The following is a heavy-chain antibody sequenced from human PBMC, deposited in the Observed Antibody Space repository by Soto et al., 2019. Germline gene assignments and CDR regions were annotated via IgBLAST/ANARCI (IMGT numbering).Heavy chain of an antibody. Sequence: ASVKVSCKASGYTFTSYGISWVRQAPGQGLEWMGWISAYNGNTNYAQKFQGWVTMTRDTSISTAYMELSRLRSDDTAVYYCARTPGWGGSSSSHGGFYYYGMDVWGQGTTVTVSS. CDR2: ISAYNGNT. J-gene: IGHJ6*02. CDR1: GYTFTSYG. CDR3: ARTPGWGGSSSSHGGFYYYGMDV. D-gene: IGHD6-6*01. V-gene: IGHV1-18*01.